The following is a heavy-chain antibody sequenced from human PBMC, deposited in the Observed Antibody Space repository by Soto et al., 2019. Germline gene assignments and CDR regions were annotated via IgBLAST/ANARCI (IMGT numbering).Heavy chain of an antibody. D-gene: IGHD1-26*01. CDR1: VFTFSSYA. CDR3: AKALVGATTNYYGMDV. V-gene: IGHV3-23*01. CDR2: ISGSGGST. Sequence: RGSLRLSCAASVFTFSSYATSWVRQAPGKGLEWVSAISGSGGSTYYADSVKGRFTISRDNSKNTLYLQMNSLRAEDTAVYYCAKALVGATTNYYGMDVWGQGTTVTVSS. J-gene: IGHJ6*02.